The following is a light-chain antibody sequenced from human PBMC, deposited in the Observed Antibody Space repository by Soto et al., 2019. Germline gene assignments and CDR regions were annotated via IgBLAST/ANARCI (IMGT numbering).Light chain of an antibody. Sequence: DIQMTQSPSSLSASVGARVTITCRASQGINNYLAWYQKKPGKVSKLLIYAASTLQSGIPSRFSGSGSGSDFNLTISSLQPEYVATYYCQKYYCVPLTFGGGTKVVIK. CDR2: AAS. J-gene: IGKJ4*01. V-gene: IGKV1-27*01. CDR1: QGINNY. CDR3: QKYYCVPLT.